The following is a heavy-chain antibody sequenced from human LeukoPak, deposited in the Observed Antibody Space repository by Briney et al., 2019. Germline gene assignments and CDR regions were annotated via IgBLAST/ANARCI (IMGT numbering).Heavy chain of an antibody. CDR3: ARDLQLVGATNIVDY. CDR1: GFTFSDYY. CDR2: ISSSGSTI. D-gene: IGHD1-26*01. V-gene: IGHV3-11*04. Sequence: GGSLRLSCAASGFTFSDYYMSWIRQAPGKGLEWVSYISSSGSTIYYADSVKGRFTISRDNAKNSLYLQMNSLRAEDTAVYYCARDLQLVGATNIVDYWGQGTLVTVSS. J-gene: IGHJ4*02.